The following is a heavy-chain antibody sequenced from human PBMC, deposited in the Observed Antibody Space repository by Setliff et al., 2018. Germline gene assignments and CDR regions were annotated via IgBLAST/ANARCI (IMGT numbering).Heavy chain of an antibody. D-gene: IGHD1-1*01. CDR1: GASLNSGTYY. J-gene: IGHJ4*02. V-gene: IGHV4-39*01. CDR3: ARTGTYRYFDY. CDR2: IYYRGDT. Sequence: SETLSLTCTVSGASLNSGTYYWGWIRQPPGKGLEWIGRIYYRGDTYYNASLKGRLTISVDTAQNQFSLRLTSVTAADTAVYYCARTGTYRYFDYWGQGFLVTVSS.